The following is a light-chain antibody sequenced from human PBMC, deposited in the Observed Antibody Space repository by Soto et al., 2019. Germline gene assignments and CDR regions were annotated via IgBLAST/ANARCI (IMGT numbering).Light chain of an antibody. CDR3: VQALHSPLT. CDR1: QSLLHSNGFHY. V-gene: IGKV2-28*01. CDR2: LSS. J-gene: IGKJ2*01. Sequence: DIVMTQSPLSLPVTPGEPASISCRSSQSLLHSNGFHYLDWYLQKPGRSPQLLIYLSSDRPSGVPDRFSGSGLGTDFTLKISRVEAEDGGVYDCVQALHSPLTFGPGTKLEI.